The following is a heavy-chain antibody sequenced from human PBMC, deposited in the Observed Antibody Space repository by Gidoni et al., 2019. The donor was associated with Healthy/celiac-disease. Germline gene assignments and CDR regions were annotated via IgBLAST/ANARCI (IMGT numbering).Heavy chain of an antibody. J-gene: IGHJ3*02. CDR1: GFTFTSSA. Sequence: QMQLVQSGPEVKKPGTSVKVSCKASGFTFTSSAMQWVRQARGQRLEWIGWIVVGSGNTNYAQKFQERVTITRDMSTSTAYMELSSLRSEDTAVYYCAAPEGITIFGVPRGAFDIWGQGTMVTVSS. CDR3: AAPEGITIFGVPRGAFDI. CDR2: IVVGSGNT. D-gene: IGHD3-3*01. V-gene: IGHV1-58*02.